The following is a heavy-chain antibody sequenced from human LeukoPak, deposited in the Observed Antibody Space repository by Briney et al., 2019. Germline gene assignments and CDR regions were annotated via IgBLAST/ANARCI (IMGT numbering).Heavy chain of an antibody. CDR1: GGSFSGYY. D-gene: IGHD5-12*01. V-gene: IGHV4-34*01. Sequence: PSETLSLTCAVYGGSFSGYYWSWIRQPPGKGLEWIGEINHSGSTNYNPSLKSRVTISVDTSKNQFSLKLSSVTAADTAVYHCARSAWRRYFDLWGRGTLVTVSS. CDR2: INHSGST. CDR3: ARSAWRRYFDL. J-gene: IGHJ2*01.